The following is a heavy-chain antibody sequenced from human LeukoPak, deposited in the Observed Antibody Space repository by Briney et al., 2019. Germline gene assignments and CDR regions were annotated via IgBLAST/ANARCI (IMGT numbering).Heavy chain of an antibody. CDR3: ASSDRVRVVNEKYYFDY. J-gene: IGHJ4*02. Sequence: ASVKVSCKASGYTFTSYGISWVRQAPGQGLEWMGWISAYNGNTNYAQKLQGRVTMTTDTSTSTAYMELRSLRSDDTAVYYCASSDRVRVVNEKYYFDYWGQGTLVTVSS. D-gene: IGHD3-10*01. CDR2: ISAYNGNT. V-gene: IGHV1-18*01. CDR1: GYTFTSYG.